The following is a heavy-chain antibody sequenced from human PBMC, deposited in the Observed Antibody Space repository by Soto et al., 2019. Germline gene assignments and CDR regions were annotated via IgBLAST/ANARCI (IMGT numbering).Heavy chain of an antibody. CDR2: IIPIFGTA. Sequence: QVQLVQSGAEVNKPGSSVKVSCTASGGTFSSYAISWVRQAPGQGLEWMGGIIPIFGTANYAQKFQGRVTSTADESTSTAYMELSSLRAEDTAVYYCARVGTYSSSGFDYWGQGTLVTVSS. D-gene: IGHD6-19*01. V-gene: IGHV1-69*01. J-gene: IGHJ4*02. CDR1: GGTFSSYA. CDR3: ARVGTYSSSGFDY.